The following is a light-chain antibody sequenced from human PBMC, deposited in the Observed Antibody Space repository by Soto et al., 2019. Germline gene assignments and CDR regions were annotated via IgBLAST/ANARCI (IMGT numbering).Light chain of an antibody. Sequence: DMQMTQSPSSLSASVGDRVTITCRASQSISSYLNWYQQKPGKAPKLLIYAASTLQSGVPSRFSGSGSGTDFTLAIGSLQPEDFATYFCQQSHSTPWKFGQGTNVELK. CDR1: QSISSY. CDR2: AAS. J-gene: IGKJ1*01. CDR3: QQSHSTPWK. V-gene: IGKV1-39*01.